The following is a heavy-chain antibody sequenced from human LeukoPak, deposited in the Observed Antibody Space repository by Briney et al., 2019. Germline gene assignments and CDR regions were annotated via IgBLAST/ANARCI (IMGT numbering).Heavy chain of an antibody. D-gene: IGHD3-3*01. Sequence: GGSLRLSCAASGFTFSSYSMNWVRQAPGKGVEWVSYISSSSSTIYYADSVKGRFTISRDNAKNSLYLQMNSLRAEDTAVYYCAREGGYDFWSGYYFYNWFDPWGQGTLVTVSS. V-gene: IGHV3-48*04. J-gene: IGHJ5*02. CDR1: GFTFSSYS. CDR2: ISSSSSTI. CDR3: AREGGYDFWSGYYFYNWFDP.